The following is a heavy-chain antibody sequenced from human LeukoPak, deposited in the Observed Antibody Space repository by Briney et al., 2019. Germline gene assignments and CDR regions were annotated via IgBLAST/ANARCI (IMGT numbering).Heavy chain of an antibody. CDR1: GFTFSSYA. V-gene: IGHV3-23*01. J-gene: IGHJ4*02. CDR2: ISGSGGST. CDR3: AKSGYDILTGYIDY. Sequence: TGGSLRLSCAASGFTFSSYAMGWVRQAPGKGLEWVSAISGSGGSTYYADSVKGRFTISRDNSKNTLYLQMNSLRAEDTAVYYCAKSGYDILTGYIDYWGQGTLVTVSS. D-gene: IGHD3-9*01.